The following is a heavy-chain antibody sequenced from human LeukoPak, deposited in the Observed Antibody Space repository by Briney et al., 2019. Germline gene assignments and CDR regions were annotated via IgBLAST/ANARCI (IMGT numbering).Heavy chain of an antibody. D-gene: IGHD3-22*01. Sequence: GGSLRHSCAASGFTFSSYGMHWVRLAPGKGLEWVAVISYDGSNKYCADSVKGRFTISRDNPKNTLYVQMNSLRAEDTAVYYCAKVTSSGYYCPAGVDCWGQGTLVTVSS. CDR1: GFTFSSYG. CDR3: AKVTSSGYYCPAGVDC. CDR2: ISYDGSNK. J-gene: IGHJ4*02. V-gene: IGHV3-30*18.